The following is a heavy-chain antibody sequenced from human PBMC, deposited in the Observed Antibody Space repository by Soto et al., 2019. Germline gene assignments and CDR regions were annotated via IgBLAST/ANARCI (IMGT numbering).Heavy chain of an antibody. CDR1: GFSLSRYY. CDR2: IHYSGST. D-gene: IGHD3-22*01. Sequence: ETLSLTCTFSGFSLSRYYWILLRPPPGKGLEWIGYIHYSGSTNYKSSLKSRVTISVDTSKNQFSLKLSSVTAADTAVYYCARADYYDSSAYCPNFDYWGQGNLVTVSS. V-gene: IGHV4-59*01. CDR3: ARADYYDSSAYCPNFDY. J-gene: IGHJ4*02.